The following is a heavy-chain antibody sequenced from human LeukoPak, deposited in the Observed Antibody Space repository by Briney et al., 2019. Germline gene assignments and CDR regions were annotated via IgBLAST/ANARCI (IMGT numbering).Heavy chain of an antibody. Sequence: SETLSLTCAVSGYSISSGYYWGWIRQPPGKGLEWIGSIYHSGSTYYNPSLKSRVTISVDTSKNQFSLKLSSVTAADTAVYCCARMGYYYGSGSYYNSIYNWFDPWGQGTLVTVSS. D-gene: IGHD3-10*01. CDR2: IYHSGST. J-gene: IGHJ5*02. CDR3: ARMGYYYGSGSYYNSIYNWFDP. V-gene: IGHV4-38-2*01. CDR1: GYSISSGYY.